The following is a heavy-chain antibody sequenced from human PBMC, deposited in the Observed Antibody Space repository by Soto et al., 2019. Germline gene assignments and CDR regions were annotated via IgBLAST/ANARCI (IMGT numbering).Heavy chain of an antibody. CDR3: AAPACAATWCSPSHNLDH. J-gene: IGHJ4*02. CDR1: GGTFVRHV. V-gene: IGHV1-69*09. Sequence: QVQLVQSGAEVKKPESSVKVSCKTSGGTFVRHVISWVRQAPGQGPEWMGKINPLSGIPNYAQKFQDRVTFTADTDSSTAYMELSSLRSDDTAVYYCAAPACAATWCSPSHNLDHWGQGTLVTFSS. CDR2: INPLSGIP. D-gene: IGHD2-2*01.